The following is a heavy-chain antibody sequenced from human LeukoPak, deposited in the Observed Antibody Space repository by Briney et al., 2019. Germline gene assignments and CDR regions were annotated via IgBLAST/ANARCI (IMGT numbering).Heavy chain of an antibody. Sequence: SETLSLTCTVSGGSISSSSYYWGWIRQPPGKGLEWIGSIYYSGSTYYNPSLKSRVTISVDTSKNQFSLKLSSVTAADTAVYYCAVGPPFEYWGQGTLVTVSS. CDR3: AVGPPFEY. D-gene: IGHD1-26*01. CDR1: GGSISSSSYY. J-gene: IGHJ4*02. CDR2: IYYSGST. V-gene: IGHV4-39*01.